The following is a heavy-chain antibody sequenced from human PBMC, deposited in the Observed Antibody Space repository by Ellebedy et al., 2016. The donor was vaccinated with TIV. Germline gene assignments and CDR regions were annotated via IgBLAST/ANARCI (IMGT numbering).Heavy chain of an antibody. CDR1: GFTVSSYY. Sequence: PGGSLRLSCAASGFTVSSYYMSWVRQAPGKGLEWVSIIYSGGSTYYGDSVKGRFTISRDNSKNTLFLQMNSLRAEDTAVYFCARDVATIPLMVSGYGMDVWGQGTTVTVSS. CDR2: IYSGGST. V-gene: IGHV3-66*01. CDR3: ARDVATIPLMVSGYGMDV. D-gene: IGHD2-8*01. J-gene: IGHJ6*02.